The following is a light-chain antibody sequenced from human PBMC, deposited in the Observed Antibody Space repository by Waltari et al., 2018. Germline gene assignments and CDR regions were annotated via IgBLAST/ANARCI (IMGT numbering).Light chain of an antibody. CDR3: QSYDSTLSVLYV. V-gene: IGLV1-40*01. J-gene: IGLJ1*01. CDR1: RTNIGAGYD. CDR2: DTT. Sequence: QSVLTQPPSVSGAPGQRVTISCTGSRTNIGAGYDVQWYQQLPGTAPKLILYDTTNRPSGVPDRFSGSKSGASASLAITGLQPEDEADYFCQSYDSTLSVLYVFGTGTKVTVL.